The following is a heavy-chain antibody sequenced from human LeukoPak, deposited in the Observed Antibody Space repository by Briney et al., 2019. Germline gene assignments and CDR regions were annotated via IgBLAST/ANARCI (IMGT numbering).Heavy chain of an antibody. Sequence: SETLSLTCTVSGGSISSSSYYWGWIRQPPGKGLEWIGSIYYSGSTYYNPSLKSRVTISVDTSKNQFSLKLSSVTAADTAVYYCARDERGYSYVDYYYYMDVWGKGTTVTVSS. CDR2: IYYSGST. D-gene: IGHD5-18*01. J-gene: IGHJ6*03. V-gene: IGHV4-39*07. CDR3: ARDERGYSYVDYYYYMDV. CDR1: GGSISSSSYY.